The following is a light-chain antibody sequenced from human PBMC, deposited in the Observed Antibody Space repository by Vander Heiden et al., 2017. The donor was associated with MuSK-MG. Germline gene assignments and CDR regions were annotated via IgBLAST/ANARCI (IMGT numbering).Light chain of an antibody. CDR2: RGN. V-gene: IGLV3-9*01. Sequence: SYELTQPLSVSVALGQTARITCGGNNIGNKKVHWYKQKPGQAPVLVIYRGNNRPAGIPERFSGSNSGNTATLTISSAQAGDEADYYCQVWDSSTVVFGGGTKLTVL. J-gene: IGLJ2*01. CDR3: QVWDSSTVV. CDR1: NIGNKK.